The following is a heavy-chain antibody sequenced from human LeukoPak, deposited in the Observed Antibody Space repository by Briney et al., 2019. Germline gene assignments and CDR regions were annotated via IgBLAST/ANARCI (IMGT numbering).Heavy chain of an antibody. CDR3: AKGDYDYVWGSYRPNDAFDI. V-gene: IGHV3-23*01. Sequence: RGSLSLSRAASGFISSRYAMSCVRQARGGVLEGLSAISGSGGSTYYADSVKGRFTISRDNSKNTLYLQMNSLRAEDTAVYYCAKGDYDYVWGSYRPNDAFDIWGQRTMVTVSS. D-gene: IGHD3-16*02. CDR1: GFISSRYA. CDR2: ISGSGGST. J-gene: IGHJ3*02.